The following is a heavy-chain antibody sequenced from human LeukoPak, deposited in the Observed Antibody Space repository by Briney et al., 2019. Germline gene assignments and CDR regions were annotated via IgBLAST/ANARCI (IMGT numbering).Heavy chain of an antibody. CDR3: AREDTGGTYSFDY. CDR1: GFTVSSNF. Sequence: GGSLRLSCAVSGFTVSSNFMSWVRQAPGKGPEWVSVIYTSGITYYADSVRGRFTISRDNSKNILYLQTDSLTAEDTAAYYCAREDTGGTYSFDYWGQGTLVTVSS. V-gene: IGHV3-66*01. D-gene: IGHD1-26*01. CDR2: IYTSGIT. J-gene: IGHJ4*02.